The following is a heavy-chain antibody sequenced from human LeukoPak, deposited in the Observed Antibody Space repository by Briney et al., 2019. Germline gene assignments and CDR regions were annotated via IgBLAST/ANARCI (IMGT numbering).Heavy chain of an antibody. CDR3: ARAGYCSGGSCYSDAFDI. V-gene: IGHV1-24*01. D-gene: IGHD2-15*01. J-gene: IGHJ3*02. CDR2: FDPEDGET. CDR1: GYTLTELS. Sequence: ASVKVSCKVSGYTLTELSMHWVRQAPGKGLEWMGGFDPEDGETIYAQKFQGRVTMTRNTSISTAYMELSSLRSEDTAVYYCARAGYCSGGSCYSDAFDIWGQGTMVTVSS.